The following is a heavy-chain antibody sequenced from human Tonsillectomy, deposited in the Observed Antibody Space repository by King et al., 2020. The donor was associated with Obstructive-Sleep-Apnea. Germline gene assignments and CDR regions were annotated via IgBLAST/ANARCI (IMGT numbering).Heavy chain of an antibody. J-gene: IGHJ5*02. CDR3: TMRSNGPGSYYSQPFDS. CDR1: GFTFGNHA. CDR2: LSWNSDTI. D-gene: IGHD3-10*01. V-gene: IGHV3-9*01. Sequence: VQLVESGGGLVQPGRSLRLSCATSGFTFGNHAIHWVRQGPGKGLEWVSGLSWNSDTIGYADSVKGRFTISRDSAKKSVFLQMDSRRPEDTALYYCTMRSNGPGSYYSQPFDSWGQGTLVTVSS.